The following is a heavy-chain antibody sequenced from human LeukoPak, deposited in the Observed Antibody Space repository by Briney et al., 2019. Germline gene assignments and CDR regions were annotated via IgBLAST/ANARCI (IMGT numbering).Heavy chain of an antibody. V-gene: IGHV4-59*01. CDR2: IYNTVDT. Sequence: SETLSLTCTVSGDSIFGYYWSWIRPSPGKGLVWSVYIYNTVDTNYNPSLKSRVTVSVDMSKKQFSLRLTSVTAADTAVYYCARRRYYDSSGYNPTYYFDYWGQGILVTVSS. CDR3: ARRRYYDSSGYNPTYYFDY. J-gene: IGHJ4*02. D-gene: IGHD3-22*01. CDR1: GDSIFGYY.